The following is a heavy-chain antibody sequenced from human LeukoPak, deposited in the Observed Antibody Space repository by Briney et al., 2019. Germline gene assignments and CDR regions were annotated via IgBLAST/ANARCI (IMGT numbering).Heavy chain of an antibody. Sequence: SETLSLTCDVSGGSISSNNWWSWVRQPPGKGLEWIGEINHSVGTNYNPSLKSRVTMSLDTSKNQFSLKLSSVTAADTAVYYCARDTGYMDVWGKGTTVTVSS. CDR3: ARDTGYMDV. CDR2: INHSVGT. V-gene: IGHV4-4*02. CDR1: GGSISSNNW. D-gene: IGHD4-11*01. J-gene: IGHJ6*03.